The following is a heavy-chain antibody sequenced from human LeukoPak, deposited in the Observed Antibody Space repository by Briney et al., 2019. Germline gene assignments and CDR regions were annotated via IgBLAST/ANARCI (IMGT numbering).Heavy chain of an antibody. CDR1: GFTFSIYA. CDR2: ITSSGAGT. Sequence: GGSLRLSCAASGFTFSIYAMSWVRQAPGKGLEWVSSITSSGAGTYYPDSVKGRFTISRDNSENTLYLQMNSLRAEDTAVYYCAKDRPNYYDTSGHYYRRNGDCWGQGTLVAVS. D-gene: IGHD3-22*01. J-gene: IGHJ4*02. CDR3: AKDRPNYYDTSGHYYRRNGDC. V-gene: IGHV3-23*01.